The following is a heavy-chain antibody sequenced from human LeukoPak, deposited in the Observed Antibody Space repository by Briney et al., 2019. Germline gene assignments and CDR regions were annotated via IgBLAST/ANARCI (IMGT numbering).Heavy chain of an antibody. CDR3: ARLEGTIFGVVDF. CDR1: GYSISSGYY. Sequence: PSETLSLTCAVSGYSISSGYYWGWIRQPPGKGLEWIGSIYHSGSTYYNPSLKSRVTISVDTPKNQFSLKLSSVTAADAAVYYCARLEGTIFGVVDFWGQGTLVTVSS. V-gene: IGHV4-38-2*01. J-gene: IGHJ4*02. D-gene: IGHD3-3*01. CDR2: IYHSGST.